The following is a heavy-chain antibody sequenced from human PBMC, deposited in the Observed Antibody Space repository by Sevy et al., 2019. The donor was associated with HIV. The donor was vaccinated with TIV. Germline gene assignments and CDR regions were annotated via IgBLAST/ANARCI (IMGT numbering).Heavy chain of an antibody. CDR2: ISGSGGSGDKT. D-gene: IGHD3-22*01. J-gene: IGHJ4*02. CDR3: ARKYDSSGYFDY. CDR1: GFTFSSYA. Sequence: GGSLRLSCAASGFTFSSYAMNWVRQAPGKGLEWVSGISGSGGSGDKTNYADYVKGRFTISIDDSKNSLYLQLNSLRAEDTAIYYCARKYDSSGYFDYWGQGTLVTVSS. V-gene: IGHV3-23*01.